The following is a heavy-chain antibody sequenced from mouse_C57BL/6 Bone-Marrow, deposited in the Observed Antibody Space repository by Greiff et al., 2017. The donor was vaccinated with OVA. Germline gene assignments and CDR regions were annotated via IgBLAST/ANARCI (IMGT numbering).Heavy chain of an antibody. CDR3: TRGYSNYYAMDY. V-gene: IGHV1-15*01. Sequence: QLQQSGAELVRPGASVTLSCKASGYTFTDYEMHWVKQTPVHGLEWIGAIYPETGGTAYNQKFKGQAILTADKSSSTAYMELSSLKSEDSAVYYGTRGYSNYYAMDYWGQGTSVTVSS. CDR1: GYTFTDYE. J-gene: IGHJ4*01. CDR2: IYPETGGT. D-gene: IGHD2-5*01.